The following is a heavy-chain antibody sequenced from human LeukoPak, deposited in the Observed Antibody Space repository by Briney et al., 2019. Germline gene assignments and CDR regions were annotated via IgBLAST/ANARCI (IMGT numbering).Heavy chain of an antibody. J-gene: IGHJ6*02. CDR2: ISNSGSST. D-gene: IGHD3-10*01. CDR1: RFTFTSYA. V-gene: IGHV3-23*01. Sequence: GRSLRLSCAASRFTFTSYAMTWARHAPGRGREWGSGISNSGSSTNYADSVKGRFTISRDNSKNTLYLQLSSLRAEDTAVYYCANNMVRGSYNMDVWGQGTTVTVSS. CDR3: ANNMVRGSYNMDV.